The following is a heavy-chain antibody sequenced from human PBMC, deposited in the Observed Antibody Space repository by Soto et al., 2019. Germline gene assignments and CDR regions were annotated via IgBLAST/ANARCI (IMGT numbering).Heavy chain of an antibody. Sequence: DGQLVKSVGGLVQPGGSSRLSCAASGFTVTDTYISWVRQAPGKGLEWVFVIYGDGNAYYADSVKGRFTLSKDNSQTTFLLMSTLRVEDPAVYYCARHRGAYAFLDYLGPGTLVAVYS. J-gene: IGHJ4*02. D-gene: IGHD3-16*01. CDR1: GFTVTDTY. V-gene: IGHV3-66*04. CDR3: ARHRGAYAFLDY. CDR2: IYGDGNA.